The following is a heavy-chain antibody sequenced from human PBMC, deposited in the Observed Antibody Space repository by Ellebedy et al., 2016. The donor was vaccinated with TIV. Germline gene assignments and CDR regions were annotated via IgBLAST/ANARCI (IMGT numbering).Heavy chain of an antibody. J-gene: IGHJ4*02. CDR2: IKQDGSEK. CDR3: ARGSYGRPFDC. V-gene: IGHV3-7*03. CDR1: GFTFSNYW. Sequence: GGSLRLSCAVSGFTFSNYWMKWVRHAPGKGLEWVANIKQDGSEKYYVDSVKGRFTISRDNAKNSLFLQMNSLRVEDTAVYFCARGSYGRPFDCWGQGTLVTVSS. D-gene: IGHD5-18*01.